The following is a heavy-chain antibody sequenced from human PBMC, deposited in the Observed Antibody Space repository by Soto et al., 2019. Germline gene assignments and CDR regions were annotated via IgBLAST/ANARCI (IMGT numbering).Heavy chain of an antibody. CDR3: ARDSAAGRIDP. CDR2: IYYSGST. D-gene: IGHD6-13*01. CDR1: GYSISSGYY. V-gene: IGHV4-38-2*02. Sequence: PSETLSLTCAVSGYSISSGYYWGWLRQPPGKGLEWIGYIYYSGSTYYNPSLKSRVTIAVDTSKNQFSLKLSSVTAADTAVYYCARDSAAGRIDPWGQGTLVTVSS. J-gene: IGHJ5*02.